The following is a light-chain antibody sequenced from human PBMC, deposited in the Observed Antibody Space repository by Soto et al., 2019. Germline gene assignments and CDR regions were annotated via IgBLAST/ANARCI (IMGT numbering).Light chain of an antibody. V-gene: IGKV1-13*02. CDR3: QQFNGYPIT. J-gene: IGKJ5*01. Sequence: AIQLTQSPSSLSASVGARVTITCRASQDIRGALAWYQQKQGKAPKLLTYDVSSLESGVPSRFSGSGSVTDFNFTISSLQPEDYATYYCQQFNGYPITFGQGTRLEIK. CDR2: DVS. CDR1: QDIRGA.